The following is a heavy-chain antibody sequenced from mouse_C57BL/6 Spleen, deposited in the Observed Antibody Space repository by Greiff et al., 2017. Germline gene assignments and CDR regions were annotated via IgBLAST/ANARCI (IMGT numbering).Heavy chain of an antibody. CDR1: GYTFTSYW. CDR2: INPSNGGT. D-gene: IGHD2-5*01. J-gene: IGHJ4*01. CDR3: ARAISNCKAMDY. V-gene: IGHV1-53*01. Sequence: QVQLQQPGTELVKPGASVKLSCKASGYTFTSYWMHWVKQRPGQGLEWLGNINPSNGGTNYNEKFKSKATLTVDKSSSTAYMQLNRLTSEDSAVYDYARAISNCKAMDYWGQGTSVTVSS.